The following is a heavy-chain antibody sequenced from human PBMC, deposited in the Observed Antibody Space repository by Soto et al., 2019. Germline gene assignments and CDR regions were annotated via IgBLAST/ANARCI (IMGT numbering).Heavy chain of an antibody. CDR1: GFTFSSYG. J-gene: IGHJ6*03. Sequence: GGSLRLSCAASGFTFSSYGMHWVRQAPGKGLEWVAVIWYDGSNKYYADSVKGRFTISRDNSKNTLYLQMNSLRAEDTAVYYCARDPVYCSGGSCYSDSLHYMDVWGKGTTVTVSS. D-gene: IGHD2-15*01. CDR2: IWYDGSNK. V-gene: IGHV3-33*01. CDR3: ARDPVYCSGGSCYSDSLHYMDV.